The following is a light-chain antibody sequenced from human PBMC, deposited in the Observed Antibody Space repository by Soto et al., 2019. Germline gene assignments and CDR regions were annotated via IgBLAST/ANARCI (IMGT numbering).Light chain of an antibody. Sequence: DIQLTQSPSTLSASLGECVTIXCRASQSISSCLAWYQQKPGKAPKLLIYDTSSLESGVPARFSGSGSGTEFTLTISSLQPDDFAAYYCQQYNSYSKTFGRGTKVDI. CDR1: QSISSC. V-gene: IGKV1-5*01. CDR3: QQYNSYSKT. CDR2: DTS. J-gene: IGKJ1*01.